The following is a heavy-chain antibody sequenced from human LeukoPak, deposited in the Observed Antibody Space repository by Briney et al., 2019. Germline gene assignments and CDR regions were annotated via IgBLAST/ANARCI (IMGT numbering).Heavy chain of an antibody. D-gene: IGHD3-22*01. CDR1: GFNFNGYW. Sequence: GESLKISCKGSGFNFNGYWIAWVRQMPGKGLEWMGISHPINSDTKYSPSFQGQVTISADKSSSTAYLQWNSLKASDTAMYYCARHQYYYDSSGHYGWFDSWGQGTLVTVSS. J-gene: IGHJ5*01. CDR3: ARHQYYYDSSGHYGWFDS. CDR2: SHPINSDT. V-gene: IGHV5-51*01.